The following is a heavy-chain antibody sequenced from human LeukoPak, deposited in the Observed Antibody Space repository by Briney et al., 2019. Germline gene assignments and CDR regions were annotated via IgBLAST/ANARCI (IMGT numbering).Heavy chain of an antibody. V-gene: IGHV3-23*01. CDR2: ISDTYATT. D-gene: IGHD2-21*01. J-gene: IGHJ4*02. Sequence: GGSLRLSCAASGFTFTNYAMTWVRQAPGKGLEWVSSISDTYATTYYTDSVKGRCTITRDNSKNTVSLQLNNLRVEDTAVYFCVRHDSFIPFWGQGTLVTVSS. CDR3: VRHDSFIPF. CDR1: GFTFTNYA.